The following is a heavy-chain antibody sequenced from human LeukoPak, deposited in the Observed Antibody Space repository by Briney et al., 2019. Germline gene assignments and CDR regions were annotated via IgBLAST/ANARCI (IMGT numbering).Heavy chain of an antibody. J-gene: IGHJ4*02. D-gene: IGHD3-3*01. CDR1: GFTFSSYA. V-gene: IGHV3-23*01. CDR2: ISGSGGST. CDR3: AKAGITIFGVVTPDDY. Sequence: GGSLRLSCAASGFTFSSYAMSWVRQAPGKGLEWVSAISGSGGSTYYADSVKGRFTISRDNSKNTLYLQMNSLRAEDTAVYYCAKAGITIFGVVTPDDYWGQGTLVTVSS.